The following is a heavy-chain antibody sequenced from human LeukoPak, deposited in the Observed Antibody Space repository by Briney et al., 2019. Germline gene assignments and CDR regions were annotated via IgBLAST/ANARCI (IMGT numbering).Heavy chain of an antibody. Sequence: GGSLRLSCTVSGFTVSSNSMSWVRQAPGKGLEWVSVIYSGGSTYYADSVKGRFTISRDNSKNTLYLQMNSLRAEDTAVYYCAREGPYCSSTSCYADYWGQGTLVTVSS. V-gene: IGHV3-53*01. CDR2: IYSGGST. CDR3: AREGPYCSSTSCYADY. D-gene: IGHD2-2*01. CDR1: GFTVSSNS. J-gene: IGHJ4*02.